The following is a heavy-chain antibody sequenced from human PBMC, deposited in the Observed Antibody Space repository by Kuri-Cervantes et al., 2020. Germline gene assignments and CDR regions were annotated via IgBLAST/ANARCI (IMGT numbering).Heavy chain of an antibody. D-gene: IGHD1-26*01. CDR2: IKSKTDGGTT. CDR3: TTGKEEVGAFDI. J-gene: IGHJ3*02. V-gene: IGHV3-15*01. Sequence: CAASGFTFSDAWMSWVRQAPGKGLEWIGRIKSKTDGGTTDYAAPVKGRFTISRDDSKNTLYLQMNSLKTEDTAVYYCTTGKEEVGAFDIWGQGTMVTVSS. CDR1: GFTFSDAW.